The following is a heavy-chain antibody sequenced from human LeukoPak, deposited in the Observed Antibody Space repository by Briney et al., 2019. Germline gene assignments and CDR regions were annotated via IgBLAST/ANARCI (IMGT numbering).Heavy chain of an antibody. J-gene: IGHJ4*02. CDR2: INHSGST. CDR3: ARLIYSSGWYLTNI. Sequence: NPSETLSLTCTVSGYSITSYYWSWIRQPPGKGLEWIGEINHSGSTNYNLSLKSRVTISVDTSKNQFSLKLSSVTAADTAVYYCARLIYSSGWYLTNIWGQGTLVTVSS. CDR1: GYSITSYY. V-gene: IGHV4-34*01. D-gene: IGHD6-19*01.